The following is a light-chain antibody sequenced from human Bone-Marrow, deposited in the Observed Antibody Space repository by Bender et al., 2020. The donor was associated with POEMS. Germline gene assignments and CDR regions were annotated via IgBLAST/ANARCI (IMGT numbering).Light chain of an antibody. CDR3: QSYDSSLSGSV. CDR1: SSNIGSNF. CDR2: RNN. J-gene: IGLJ2*01. Sequence: QSALTQPPSASGTPGQKVIISCSGSSSNIGSNFVYWYQQFPGTAPRLLIYRNNQRPSGVPDRFSGSKSGTSASLAISGLRSEDEADYYCQSYDSSLSGSVFGGGTKLTVL. V-gene: IGLV1-47*01.